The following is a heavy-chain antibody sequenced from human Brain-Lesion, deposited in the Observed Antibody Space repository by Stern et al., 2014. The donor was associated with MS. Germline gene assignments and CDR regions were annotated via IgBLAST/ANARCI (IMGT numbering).Heavy chain of an antibody. CDR1: GGSVSSTSYA. D-gene: IGHD2-15*01. Sequence: VQLVESGPGLVKPSETLSLTCTVAGGSVSSTSYAWAWIRQPPGKGLEWIGTIYYSGNTYYSPSLKSRIPISLATLKNQFSLQLRSVPAADTAVYYCAGEEDIRYCSGGSCTGNWFDPWGQGTLVTVSS. CDR2: IYYSGNT. V-gene: IGHV4-39*01. J-gene: IGHJ5*02. CDR3: AGEEDIRYCSGGSCTGNWFDP.